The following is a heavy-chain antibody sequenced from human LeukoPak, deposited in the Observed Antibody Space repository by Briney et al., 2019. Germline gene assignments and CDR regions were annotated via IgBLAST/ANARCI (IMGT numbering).Heavy chain of an antibody. CDR3: ASSDFWSGWEYDY. D-gene: IGHD3-3*01. Sequence: GGSLRLSCAASGFTFSSYSMNWVRQAPGKGLEWVSSISSSSSYIYYADSVKGRFTISRDNAKNSLYLQMNSLRAEDTAVYYCASSDFWSGWEYDYWGQGTLVTVSS. CDR2: ISSSSSYI. CDR1: GFTFSSYS. V-gene: IGHV3-21*01. J-gene: IGHJ4*02.